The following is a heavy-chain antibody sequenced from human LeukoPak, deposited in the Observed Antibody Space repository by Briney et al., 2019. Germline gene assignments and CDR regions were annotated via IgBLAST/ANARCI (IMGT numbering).Heavy chain of an antibody. CDR2: IRAYIGKT. CDR1: RYTFNSQG. CDR3: ARDLDPSPPDYDFWSDCAGDY. J-gene: IGHJ4*02. D-gene: IGHD3-3*01. Sequence: ASVKVSCKASRYTFNSQGITGVRQAPGQGREWMGGIRAYIGKTKYVQKLQGRVTMTTDTATSAAYVGLRSLRAAATAVYYCARDLDPSPPDYDFWSDCAGDYWGQGTLVSVSS. V-gene: IGHV1-18*01.